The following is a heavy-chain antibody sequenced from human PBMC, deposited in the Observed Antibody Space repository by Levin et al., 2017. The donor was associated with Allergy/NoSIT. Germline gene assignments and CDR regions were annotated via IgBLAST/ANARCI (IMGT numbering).Heavy chain of an antibody. CDR1: GFTFSSYG. D-gene: IGHD6-6*01. CDR2: IWDDGYKK. V-gene: IGHV3-33*01. J-gene: IGHJ3*02. CDR3: ARDGSYDAFDI. Sequence: GESLKISCAASGFTFSSYGMHWVRQAPGKGLEWVAVIWDDGYKKYYADSVKGRFTISRDNSKNTLYLQMNSLRAEDTAVYYCARDGSYDAFDIWGPGTMVTVSS.